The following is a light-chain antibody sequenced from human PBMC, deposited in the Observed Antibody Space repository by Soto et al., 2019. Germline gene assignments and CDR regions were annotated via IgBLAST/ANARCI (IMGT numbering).Light chain of an antibody. CDR2: DTP. CDR3: QPYNNWPGT. Sequence: VIRQSPGTLGVCTGEGATLSGRGSQGIGDTLAWDQHKPGQTPRLLIYDTPTRATGVPTRFSGSRCGAEFTLTINSLQSEDFAVYYCQPYNNWPGTLGGGTKVDIK. V-gene: IGKV3-15*01. J-gene: IGKJ4*01. CDR1: QGIGDT.